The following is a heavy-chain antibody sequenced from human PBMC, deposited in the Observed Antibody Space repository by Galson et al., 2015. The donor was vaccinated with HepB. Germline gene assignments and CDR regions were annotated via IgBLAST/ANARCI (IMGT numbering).Heavy chain of an antibody. CDR3: ARSPSAAY. V-gene: IGHV3-21*04. D-gene: IGHD6-25*01. CDR1: GFTFSTYS. J-gene: IGHJ4*02. CDR2: ISTSSSYI. Sequence: SLRLSCAASGFTFSTYSMNWVRQAPGKGLEWVSSISTSSSYIYHADSVKGRFTISRDNAKNSLFLQMNSLRVEDTAVYYCARSPSAAYWGQGTLVTVSS.